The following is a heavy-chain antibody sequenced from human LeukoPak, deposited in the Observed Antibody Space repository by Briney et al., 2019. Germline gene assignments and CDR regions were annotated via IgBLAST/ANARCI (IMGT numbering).Heavy chain of an antibody. CDR1: GGSISSNSYS. V-gene: IGHV4-39*07. CDR2: IYHSGST. D-gene: IGHD2-8*01. J-gene: IGHJ4*02. CDR3: VRYGGTKSFEH. Sequence: PSETLSLTCTVSGGSISSNSYSWGWIRQPPGKGLEWIGNIYHSGSTSYNPSLKSRVTMSVDTSNNQFSLKLSSVTAADTAVYYCVRYGGTKSFEHWGQGTLVTVSS.